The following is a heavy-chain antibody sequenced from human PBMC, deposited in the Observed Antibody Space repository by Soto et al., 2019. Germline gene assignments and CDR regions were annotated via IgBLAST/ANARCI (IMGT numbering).Heavy chain of an antibody. V-gene: IGHV3-49*04. J-gene: IGHJ3*02. CDR1: GFTFGDYA. CDR3: TRDLMATHIPCAFDI. Sequence: GGSLRLSCTASGFTFGDYAMSWVRQAPGKGLEWVGFIRSKAYGGTTEYAASVKGRFTISRDDSKSIAYLQMNSLKTEDTAVYYCTRDLMATHIPCAFDIWGQGTMVTVSS. CDR2: IRSKAYGGTT. D-gene: IGHD5-12*01.